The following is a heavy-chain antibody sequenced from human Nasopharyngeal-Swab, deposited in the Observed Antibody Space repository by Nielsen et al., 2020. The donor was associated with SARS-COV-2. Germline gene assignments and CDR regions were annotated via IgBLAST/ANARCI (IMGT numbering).Heavy chain of an antibody. CDR3: ARVLGEQWLVNYYYYMDV. Sequence: WIRQPSGKGLEWIGYIYYSGSTYYNPSLKSRVTISVDTSKNQFSLKLSSVTAADTAVYYCARVLGEQWLVNYYYYMDVWGKGTTVTVSS. J-gene: IGHJ6*03. V-gene: IGHV4-30-4*01. D-gene: IGHD6-19*01. CDR2: IYYSGST.